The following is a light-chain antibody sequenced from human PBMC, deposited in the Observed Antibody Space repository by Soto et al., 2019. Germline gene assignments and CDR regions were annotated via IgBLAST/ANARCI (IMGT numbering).Light chain of an antibody. Sequence: QSVLTQPPSASGTPGQRVTISCSGSSSNIGSNYVYWYQQLPGTAPTLLIYRNNQRPSGVPDRFSGSKSGTSASLAISGLRSEDEADYYCATWDDSLSGVVFGGGTMLTVL. V-gene: IGLV1-47*01. CDR2: RNN. CDR3: ATWDDSLSGVV. J-gene: IGLJ2*01. CDR1: SSNIGSNY.